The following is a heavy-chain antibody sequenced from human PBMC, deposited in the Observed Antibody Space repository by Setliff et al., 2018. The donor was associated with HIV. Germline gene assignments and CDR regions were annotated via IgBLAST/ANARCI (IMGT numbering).Heavy chain of an antibody. D-gene: IGHD3-3*01. CDR3: TAQGSVTNYNVWGGPFWYFDL. J-gene: IGHJ2*01. V-gene: IGHV3-7*01. Sequence: PGGSLRLSCAASGFTFSRYWMSWVRQAPGKGLEWVANIKQDGSEKYYVDSVKGRFTISRDNSKNSLYLQMNSLRAEDTAVYYCTAQGSVTNYNVWGGPFWYFDLWGRGTLVTVSS. CDR1: GFTFSRYW. CDR2: IKQDGSEK.